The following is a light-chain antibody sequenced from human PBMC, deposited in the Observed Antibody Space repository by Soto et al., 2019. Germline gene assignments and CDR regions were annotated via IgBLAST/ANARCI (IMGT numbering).Light chain of an antibody. CDR1: QSVRSN. CDR2: AAS. J-gene: IGKJ1*01. V-gene: IGKV3-15*01. Sequence: EIVMTQSPATLSVSPGERATLSCRTSQSVRSNLAWFRQKPGQPPRLLIYAASTRATGIPDRFSGGGSGAEFTLTIVGLQSEDFAVYYCQQYNDWVTWTFGQGTKVEIK. CDR3: QQYNDWVTWT.